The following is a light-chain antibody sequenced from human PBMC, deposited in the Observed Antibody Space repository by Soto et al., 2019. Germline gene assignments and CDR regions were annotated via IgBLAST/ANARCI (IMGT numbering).Light chain of an antibody. CDR3: KHYTSYLWP. V-gene: IGKV1-5*01. Sequence: DVRMTQSPSTVSASVGDRVTITCRASQSISRWFAWYQQKPGKAPKLLIYDASSLESGVPSRFSGSGSGTEFTLTISSLQPDDFAPYYCKHYTSYLWPFGQGTKAAIK. CDR2: DAS. J-gene: IGKJ1*01. CDR1: QSISRW.